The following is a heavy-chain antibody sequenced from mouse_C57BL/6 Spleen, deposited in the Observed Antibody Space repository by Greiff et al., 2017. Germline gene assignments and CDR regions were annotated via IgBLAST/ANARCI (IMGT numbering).Heavy chain of an antibody. J-gene: IGHJ1*03. V-gene: IGHV1-69*01. CDR2: IDPSDSYT. D-gene: IGHD1-1*01. CDR1: GYTFTSYW. CDR3: ARKSFYYGSSYDWYFDV. Sequence: QVQLQQSGAELVMPGASVKLSCKASGYTFTSYWMHWVKQRPGQGLEWIGEIDPSDSYTNYNQKFKGKSTLTVDKSSSTAYMQLSSLTSEDSAVYYCARKSFYYGSSYDWYFDVWGTGTTVTVSS.